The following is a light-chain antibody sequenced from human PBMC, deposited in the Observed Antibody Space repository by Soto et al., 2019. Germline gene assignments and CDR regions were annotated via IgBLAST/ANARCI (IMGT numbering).Light chain of an antibody. Sequence: QSALTQPASVSASPGQSITISCTGTSNNVGTYDLVSWYQHHPDKAPKLIIYEGTKRPSGISSRFSGSKSGNTASLTISGLQAEDDADYYCCSFAVGAALVFGGGTKVTVL. CDR3: CSFAVGAALV. V-gene: IGLV2-23*01. CDR1: SNNVGTYDL. J-gene: IGLJ2*01. CDR2: EGT.